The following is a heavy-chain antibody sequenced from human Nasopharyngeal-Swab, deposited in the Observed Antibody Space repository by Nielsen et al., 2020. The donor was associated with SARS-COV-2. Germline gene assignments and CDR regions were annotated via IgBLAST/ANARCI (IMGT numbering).Heavy chain of an antibody. CDR1: GFIFKNYA. CDR3: AKDRDSGDDSGEYYHYYGMDV. D-gene: IGHD5-12*01. J-gene: IGHJ6*02. CDR2: ISGADDST. V-gene: IGHV3-23*01. Sequence: GESLKISCSASGFIFKNYAMNWVRQAPGWGLEWVSAISGADDSTKYADSVKGRFTISRDNSKNTLDLQMNSLRAEDTAMYYCAKDRDSGDDSGEYYHYYGMDVWGQGTSVTVS.